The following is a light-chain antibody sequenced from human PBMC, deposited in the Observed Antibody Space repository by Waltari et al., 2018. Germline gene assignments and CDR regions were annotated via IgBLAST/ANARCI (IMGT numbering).Light chain of an antibody. Sequence: EIVLTQSPATLSLSPGETATLSCRASQSVSTYLAWYQQKPGQAPRLLIYDASNMATGIPARFSGSWSGTDFTLTISSLEPEDFAVYYCQQRSNWPPNFGQGTRLEIK. CDR1: QSVSTY. CDR2: DAS. V-gene: IGKV3-11*01. J-gene: IGKJ5*01. CDR3: QQRSNWPPN.